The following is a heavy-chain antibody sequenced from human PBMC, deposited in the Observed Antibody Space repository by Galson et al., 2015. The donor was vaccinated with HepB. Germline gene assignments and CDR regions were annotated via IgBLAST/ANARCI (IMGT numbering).Heavy chain of an antibody. CDR3: ATGGIKNAIVGAPY. D-gene: IGHD1-26*01. Sequence: SLRLSCAASGFTFSDYYMSWIRQSPGQGLDWLAYIRSGGSTTYYVDSVKGRFTISRDNAKNSLFLQMNSLRAEDTALYYCATGGIKNAIVGAPYWGQGTLVTVSS. V-gene: IGHV3-11*01. CDR2: IRSGGSTT. CDR1: GFTFSDYY. J-gene: IGHJ4*02.